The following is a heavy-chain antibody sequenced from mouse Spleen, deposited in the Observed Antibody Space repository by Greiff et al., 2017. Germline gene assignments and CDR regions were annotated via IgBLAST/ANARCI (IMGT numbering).Heavy chain of an antibody. V-gene: IGHV5-4*02. CDR2: ISDGGSYT. D-gene: IGHD1-1*01. J-gene: IGHJ3*01. CDR3: ARPLYYGSGTAWFAY. Sequence: EVKLMESGGGLVKPGGSLKLSCAASGFTFSDYYMYWVRQTPEKRLEWVATISDGGSYTYYPDSVKGRFTISRDNAKNNLYLQMSSLKSEDTAMYYCARPLYYGSGTAWFAYWGQGTLVTVSA. CDR1: GFTFSDYY.